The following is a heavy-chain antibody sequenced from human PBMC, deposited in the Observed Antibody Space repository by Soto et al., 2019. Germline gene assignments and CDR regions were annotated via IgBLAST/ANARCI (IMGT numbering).Heavy chain of an antibody. CDR3: ARRNYDILTGYLYYYYGMDV. V-gene: IGHV4-39*01. D-gene: IGHD3-9*01. CDR2: IYYSGST. Sequence: QLQLQESGPGLVKPSETLSLTCTVSGGSISSSSYYWGWIRQPPGKGLEWIGSIYYSGSTYYNPSLKSRVTISVDTPKNQFSLKLSSVTAADTAVYYCARRNYDILTGYLYYYYGMDVWGQGTTVTVSS. CDR1: GGSISSSSYY. J-gene: IGHJ6*02.